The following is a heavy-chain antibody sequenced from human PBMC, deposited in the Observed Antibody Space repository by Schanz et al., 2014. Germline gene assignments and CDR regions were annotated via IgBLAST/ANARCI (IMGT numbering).Heavy chain of an antibody. CDR2: ISHDGYST. J-gene: IGHJ5*02. CDR1: GFTFSIYA. V-gene: IGHV3-64D*06. CDR3: AKAADWPVTRFDP. Sequence: EVQLVESGGGLVQPGGSLRLSCSASGFTFSIYAMHWVRQAPGKGLEYVSAISHDGYSTYYADSVKGRFTISRDNSKNTLYLQMSSLTTEDTAVYYCAKAADWPVTRFDPWGQGTLVTVSS. D-gene: IGHD3-9*01.